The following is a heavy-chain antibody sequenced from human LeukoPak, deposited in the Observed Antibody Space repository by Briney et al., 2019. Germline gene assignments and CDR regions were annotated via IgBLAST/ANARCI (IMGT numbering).Heavy chain of an antibody. V-gene: IGHV3-21*01. CDR2: ISSRSSYI. Sequence: GGSLRLTCAASGFTFSSYIMNWVRQAPGKGLEWVSSISSRSSYIFYADSVKGRFTISRDNAKNSLFLQMISLRAEDTAVYYCASGITIRDLDYWGQGTLVTVSS. J-gene: IGHJ4*02. CDR1: GFTFSSYI. CDR3: ASGITIRDLDY. D-gene: IGHD3-10*01.